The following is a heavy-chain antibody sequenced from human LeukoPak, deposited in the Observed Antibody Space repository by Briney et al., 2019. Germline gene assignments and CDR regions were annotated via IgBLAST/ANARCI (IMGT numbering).Heavy chain of an antibody. CDR3: ASQGYCSSTSCYGDYYYYYMDV. V-gene: IGHV4-39*01. J-gene: IGHJ6*03. CDR2: IYYSGST. CDR1: GGSISSSSYY. D-gene: IGHD2-2*01. Sequence: PSETLSLTCTVSGGSISSSSYYWGWIRQPPGKGLEWIGSIYYSGSTYYNPSLKSRVTISVDTSKNQFSLKLSSVTAADTAVYYCASQGYCSSTSCYGDYYYYYMDVWGKGTTVTISS.